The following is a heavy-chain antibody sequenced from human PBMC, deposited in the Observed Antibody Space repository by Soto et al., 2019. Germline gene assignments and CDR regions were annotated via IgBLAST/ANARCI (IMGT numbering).Heavy chain of an antibody. J-gene: IGHJ4*02. Sequence: NPSETLSLTCTVSGDSITGSYWSWSRQPPGKTLEWIGYIYHSGTTTYNPSLKSRVSISVDTSKNQFSLRLTSVIAADTAVYYCARDMPYAAGSLAGCDYWGQGILVTVSS. CDR1: GDSITGSY. CDR2: IYHSGTT. CDR3: ARDMPYAAGSLAGCDY. D-gene: IGHD1-26*01. V-gene: IGHV4-59*01.